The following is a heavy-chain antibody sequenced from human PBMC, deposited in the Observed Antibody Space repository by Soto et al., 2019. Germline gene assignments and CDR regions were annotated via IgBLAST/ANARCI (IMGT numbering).Heavy chain of an antibody. D-gene: IGHD2-21*02. CDR2: IWYDGSDT. Sequence: QVQLVESGGGVVQPGRSLRLSCAASGFTFSSYGMHWVRQAPGKGLEWVAVIWYDGSDTYYADSVKGRFTISRDNSKNTLYLQMNSLRADDTAVYCCARDQGDGWGQGTLVTVSS. J-gene: IGHJ4*02. CDR1: GFTFSSYG. CDR3: ARDQGDG. V-gene: IGHV3-33*01.